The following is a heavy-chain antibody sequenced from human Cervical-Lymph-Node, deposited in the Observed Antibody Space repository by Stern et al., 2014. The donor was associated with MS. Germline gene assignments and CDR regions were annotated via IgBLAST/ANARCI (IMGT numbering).Heavy chain of an antibody. D-gene: IGHD2-8*02. V-gene: IGHV3-20*01. CDR1: GFIFGDYG. Sequence: EVPLGESGGGVVRPGGSLRLSCAASGFIFGDYGMRWVRQGPGTGPEWVSAIYYNGGGTDYAAYVKGRITISRDNAKKSLYLRMNSLRVEDTAVYHGARAFCTGGVCYSFPFYGMDVWGQGTTVTVSS. CDR2: IYYNGGGT. CDR3: ARAFCTGGVCYSFPFYGMDV. J-gene: IGHJ6*02.